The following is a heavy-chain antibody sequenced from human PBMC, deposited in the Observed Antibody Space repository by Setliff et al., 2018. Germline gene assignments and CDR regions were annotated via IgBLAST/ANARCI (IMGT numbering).Heavy chain of an antibody. V-gene: IGHV1-46*01. Sequence: GASVKVSCKASGYSFTTYYMHWVRQAPGQGLEWMGTINTGGGSSSCTEKFQGRVTMTRDTSTTTFYLEMNSLTSEDTAVYYCARAGSAPAGRKGSLEYWGQGSLVTV. CDR1: GYSFTTYY. J-gene: IGHJ4*02. D-gene: IGHD6-13*01. CDR2: INTGGGSS. CDR3: ARAGSAPAGRKGSLEY.